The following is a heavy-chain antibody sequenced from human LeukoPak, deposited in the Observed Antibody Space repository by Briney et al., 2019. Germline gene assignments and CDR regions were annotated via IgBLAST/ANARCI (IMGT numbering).Heavy chain of an antibody. Sequence: MTSETLSLTCAVYGGSFSGYYWSWIRQPPGKGLERIGEINHRGSTNYNAALKSRVTISVDTSKNQFSLKLSSVTAADTAVYYCARAPRQWLVPSYYFDYWGQGTLVTVSS. V-gene: IGHV4-34*01. CDR1: GGSFSGYY. J-gene: IGHJ4*02. D-gene: IGHD6-19*01. CDR3: ARAPRQWLVPSYYFDY. CDR2: INHRGST.